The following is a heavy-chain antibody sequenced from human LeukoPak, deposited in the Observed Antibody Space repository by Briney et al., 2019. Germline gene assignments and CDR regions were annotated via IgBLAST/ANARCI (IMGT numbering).Heavy chain of an antibody. CDR1: GFTFSRYS. V-gene: IGHV3-21*01. J-gene: IGHJ3*02. CDR2: ISISSNYI. Sequence: GGSPRLSCAASGFTFSRYSMNWVRQAPGKGLEWVSSISISSNYIYYADSVKGRFTISRDNAKNSLYLQMNSLRAEDTAVYYCARGSRFGVVGRDAFDIWGQGTMVTVSS. D-gene: IGHD3-3*01. CDR3: ARGSRFGVVGRDAFDI.